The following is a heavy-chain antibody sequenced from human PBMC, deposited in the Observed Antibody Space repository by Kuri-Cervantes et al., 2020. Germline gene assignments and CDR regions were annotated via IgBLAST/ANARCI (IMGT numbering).Heavy chain of an antibody. CDR1: GGPISSGGYY. J-gene: IGHJ4*02. Sequence: SETLSLTCTVSGGPISSGGYYWSWIRQHPGKGLEWIGYIYYSGRTYYNPSLKSRVTISVDTSKNQFSLKLSSVTAADTAVYYCARLGYIDFDYWGQGTLVTVSS. D-gene: IGHD5-24*01. V-gene: IGHV4-31*03. CDR2: IYYSGRT. CDR3: ARLGYIDFDY.